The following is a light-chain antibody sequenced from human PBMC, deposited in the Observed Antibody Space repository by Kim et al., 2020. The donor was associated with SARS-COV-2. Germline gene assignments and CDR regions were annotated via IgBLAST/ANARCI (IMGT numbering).Light chain of an antibody. CDR1: SSDVGGYNY. CDR2: DVS. Sequence: QSITISCTGTSSDVGGYNYVSWYQQHPGKAPKLMIYDVSNRPSGVSNRFSGSKSGNTASLTISGLQAEDEADYYCSSYTRSSTNYVFGTGTKAPS. CDR3: SSYTRSSTNYV. J-gene: IGLJ1*01. V-gene: IGLV2-14*03.